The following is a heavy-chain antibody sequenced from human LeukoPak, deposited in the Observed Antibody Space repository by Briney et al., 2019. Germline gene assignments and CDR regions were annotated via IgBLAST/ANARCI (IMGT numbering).Heavy chain of an antibody. CDR3: ARDLESIAAAGTPYYYYYYMDV. D-gene: IGHD6-13*01. Sequence: SETLSLTCTVSGGSISSGSYYWSWIRQPAGKGLEWIGRIYTSGSTNYNPSLKSRVTISVDTSKNQFSLKLSSVTAADTAVYYCARDLESIAAAGTPYYYYYYMDVWGKGTTVTISS. J-gene: IGHJ6*03. CDR2: IYTSGST. V-gene: IGHV4-61*02. CDR1: GGSISSGSYY.